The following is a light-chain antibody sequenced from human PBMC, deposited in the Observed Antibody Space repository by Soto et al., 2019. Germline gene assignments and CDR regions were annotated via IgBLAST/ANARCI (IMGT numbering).Light chain of an antibody. CDR3: VAWDDSLNGYVV. CDR2: SNN. J-gene: IGLJ2*01. V-gene: IGLV1-44*01. CDR1: NSNLGSNT. Sequence: LNRAPAGIVIPGRDLSCRLPRRNSNLGSNTVTWYQQLPGTAPKLVIYSNNRRPSGVPDRFSGSKSGTSASLAISGLQSEDEADYYCVAWDDSLNGYVVFGGGT.